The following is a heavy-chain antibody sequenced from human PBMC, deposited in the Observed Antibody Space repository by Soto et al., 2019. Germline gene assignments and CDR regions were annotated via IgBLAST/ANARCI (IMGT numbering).Heavy chain of an antibody. V-gene: IGHV3-49*04. CDR3: ASLTSWSQEYYYGMDV. Sequence: PGGSLRLSCAVSGLTFSDAWMIWVRQAPGKGLEWLSFIRSKGYGGTTESAASVRGRFITSRDDSKSIAYLQMNSLKTEDTAVYYCASLTSWSQEYYYGMDVWGQGTTVTVSS. J-gene: IGHJ6*02. CDR2: IRSKGYGGTT. D-gene: IGHD2-2*01. CDR1: GLTFSDAW.